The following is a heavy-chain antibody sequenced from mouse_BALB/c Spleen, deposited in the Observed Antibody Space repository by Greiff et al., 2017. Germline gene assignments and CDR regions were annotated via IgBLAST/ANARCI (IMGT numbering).Heavy chain of an antibody. V-gene: IGHV3-2*02. D-gene: IGHD4-1*01. CDR3: ANWDVGYFDV. Sequence: EVQLQESGPGLVKPSQSLSLTCTVTGYSITSEYAWNWIRQFPGNKLEWMGYISYSGSTSYNPSLKSRISITRDTSKNQFFLQLNSVTTEDTATYYCANWDVGYFDVWGAGTTVTVSS. J-gene: IGHJ1*01. CDR1: GYSITSEYA. CDR2: ISYSGST.